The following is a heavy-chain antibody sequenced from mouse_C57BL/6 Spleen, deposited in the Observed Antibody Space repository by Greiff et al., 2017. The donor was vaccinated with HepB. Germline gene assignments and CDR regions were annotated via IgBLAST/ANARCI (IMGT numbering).Heavy chain of an antibody. CDR1: GYTFTSYW. D-gene: IGHD4-1*01. CDR3: ARYGDWVYAMDY. CDR2: IYPGSGSN. J-gene: IGHJ4*01. Sequence: QVQLQQPGAELVKPGASVKMSCKASGYTFTSYWITWVKQRPGQGLEWVGDIYPGSGSNNYNEKVKSKATLTVDTSASTAYMQLRSLTSEDSAVYYCARYGDWVYAMDYWGQGTSVTVSS. V-gene: IGHV1-55*01.